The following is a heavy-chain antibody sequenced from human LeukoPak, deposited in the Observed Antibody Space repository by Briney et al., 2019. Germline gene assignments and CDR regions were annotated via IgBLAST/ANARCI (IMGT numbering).Heavy chain of an antibody. CDR2: IYTSGST. D-gene: IGHD1-7*01. Sequence: SETLSLTCTVSGGSISSYYWSWIRQPAGKGLEWIGRIYTSGSTNYYPSLKSRVTMSVDTSKNQFSLKLSSVTAADTAVYYCARDRNWNYGYYFDYWGQGTLVTVSS. CDR1: GGSISSYY. V-gene: IGHV4-4*07. CDR3: ARDRNWNYGYYFDY. J-gene: IGHJ4*02.